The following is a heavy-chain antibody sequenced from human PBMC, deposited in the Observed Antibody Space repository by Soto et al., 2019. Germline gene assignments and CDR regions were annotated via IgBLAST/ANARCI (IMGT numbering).Heavy chain of an antibody. V-gene: IGHV4-31*03. CDR1: GGSISIGGYY. CDR3: ARERNWELINWFDP. J-gene: IGHJ5*02. CDR2: IYYSGST. D-gene: IGHD1-26*01. Sequence: SETLSLTCTVSGGSISIGGYYWSWIRQHPGKGLEWIGYIYYSGSTYYNPSLKSRVTISVDTSKNQFSLKLSSVTAADTAVYYCARERNWELINWFDPWGQGTLDTVDS.